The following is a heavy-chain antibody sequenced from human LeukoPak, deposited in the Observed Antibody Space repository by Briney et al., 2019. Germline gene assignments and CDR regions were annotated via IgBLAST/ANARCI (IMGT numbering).Heavy chain of an antibody. V-gene: IGHV4-61*02. D-gene: IGHD2-15*01. Sequence: PSETLSLTCTVSGGSISSGSYYWSWIRQPAGKGLEWIGRIYTSGSTNYNPSLKSRVTMSVDTSKNQFSLKLSSVTAADTAVYYCARDHGSPLRVAAFDIWGQGTMVTVSS. CDR3: ARDHGSPLRVAAFDI. CDR2: IYTSGST. CDR1: GGSISSGSYY. J-gene: IGHJ3*02.